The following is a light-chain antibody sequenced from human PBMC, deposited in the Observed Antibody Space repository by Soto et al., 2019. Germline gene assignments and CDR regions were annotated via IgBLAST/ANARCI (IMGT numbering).Light chain of an antibody. CDR1: QSVYRY. V-gene: IGKV1-39*01. Sequence: DIQMTQSPASLSASVGDRVTIPCRASQSVYRYLYWYQQKPGKAPKLLIYSSSSLQSGVPSRFGGSGSGTDFTLTISILQHEDFATYYCQQANSFPRTFGQGTKVDIK. CDR2: SSS. CDR3: QQANSFPRT. J-gene: IGKJ1*01.